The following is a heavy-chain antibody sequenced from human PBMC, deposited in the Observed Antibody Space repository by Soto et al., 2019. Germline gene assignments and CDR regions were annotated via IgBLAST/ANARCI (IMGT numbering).Heavy chain of an antibody. D-gene: IGHD3-3*02. CDR1: GYIFSSFY. CDR3: ARDIFGHVDAFDL. CDR2: TSGYSGNS. V-gene: IGHV1-18*01. Sequence: ASVKVSCKASGYIFSSFYINWVRQAPGQGLEWMGWTSGYSGNSKYAQKFQGRVAMTTDTSTNTGYMEMRSLTSDDTAVYYCARDIFGHVDAFDLWGQGTMVTVSS. J-gene: IGHJ3*01.